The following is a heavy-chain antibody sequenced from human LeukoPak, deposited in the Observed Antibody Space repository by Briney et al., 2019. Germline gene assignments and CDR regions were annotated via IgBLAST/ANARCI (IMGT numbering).Heavy chain of an antibody. CDR3: AHSAEITTIFAFDY. Sequence: SGPTLVKPTQTLXLTCTFSGFSFSTSGVGVGWIRQPPGKALEWLALIFWDDNKRYSPSLKSRLTITKDTSKKQVVLTVTNMDPVDTATYYCAHSAEITTIFAFDYWGQGSLVTVSS. CDR1: GFSFSTSGVG. J-gene: IGHJ4*02. CDR2: IFWDDNK. V-gene: IGHV2-5*02. D-gene: IGHD5-24*01.